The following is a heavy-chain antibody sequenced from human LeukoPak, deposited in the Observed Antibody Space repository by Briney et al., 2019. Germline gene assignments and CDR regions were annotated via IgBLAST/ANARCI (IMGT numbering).Heavy chain of an antibody. J-gene: IGHJ5*02. CDR2: MNPINGNT. CDR1: GFTFTNYD. Sequence: ASVKDSCKASGFTFTNYDINWVRQATGQGLEWMGWMNPINGNTGYAQKFQGRVTMSRDTSISTAYMELRSLTSEDTAVYYCVRDGEGVAISVNYWFDPWGQGTLVTVSS. D-gene: IGHD3-10*01. V-gene: IGHV1-8*01. CDR3: VRDGEGVAISVNYWFDP.